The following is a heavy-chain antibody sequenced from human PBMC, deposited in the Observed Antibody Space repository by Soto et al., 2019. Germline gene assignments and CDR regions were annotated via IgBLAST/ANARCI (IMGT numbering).Heavy chain of an antibody. CDR1: GGTFSSYA. CDR2: IIPIFGTA. J-gene: IGHJ2*01. CDR3: ASGRPYCGGDCQPTPSQVLWYFDL. D-gene: IGHD2-21*02. V-gene: IGHV1-69*12. Sequence: QVQLVQSGAEVKKPGSSVKVSCKASGGTFSSYAISWVRQAPGQGLEWMGGIIPIFGTANYAQKFQGRVTITAEDSTRTAYMELSSLRYEDKAVYYCASGRPYCGGDCQPTPSQVLWYFDLWGRGTLVTVSS.